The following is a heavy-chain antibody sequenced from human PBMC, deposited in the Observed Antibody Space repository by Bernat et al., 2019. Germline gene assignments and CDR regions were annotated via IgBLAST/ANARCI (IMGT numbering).Heavy chain of an antibody. CDR3: TRHGIEVAGFEDY. V-gene: IGHV3-73*02. Sequence: EVQLVESGGGLVQPGGSLKLSCAASGFTFSGSAMHWVRQASGKGLEWVGRIRSKANSYATAYAASVKGRLTISRDDSKNTAYLQMNSLKTEDTAVYYCTRHGIEVAGFEDYWGQGTLVTVSS. CDR2: IRSKANSYAT. D-gene: IGHD6-19*01. J-gene: IGHJ4*02. CDR1: GFTFSGSA.